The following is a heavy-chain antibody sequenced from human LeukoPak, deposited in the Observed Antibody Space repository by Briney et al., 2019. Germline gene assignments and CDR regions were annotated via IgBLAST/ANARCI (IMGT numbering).Heavy chain of an antibody. D-gene: IGHD1-26*01. CDR1: GYTVTSYY. CDR2: LNPSGGSS. Sequence: ASVKVSCKASGYTVTSYYMHWVRQAPGQGLEWMGILNPSGGSSSYAQKFQGGATLTRATSTSTVYMELSSLRSEDTAVYYCARDRIVGATTAFDIWGQGTMVTVSS. V-gene: IGHV1-46*01. J-gene: IGHJ3*02. CDR3: ARDRIVGATTAFDI.